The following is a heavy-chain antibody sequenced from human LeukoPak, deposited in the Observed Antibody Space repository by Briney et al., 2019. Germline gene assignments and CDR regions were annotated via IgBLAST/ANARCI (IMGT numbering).Heavy chain of an antibody. CDR2: ISGSGGST. V-gene: IGHV3-23*01. D-gene: IGHD3-9*01. CDR3: AKSPALYYDILTGYEDY. CDR1: GFTFSSYA. Sequence: PGGSLRLSCAASGFTFSSYAMSWVRQAPGKGLEWVSAISGSGGSTYYADSVKGRFTISRDNSKNTLCLQMNSLRAEDTAVYYCAKSPALYYDILTGYEDYWGQGTLVTVSS. J-gene: IGHJ4*02.